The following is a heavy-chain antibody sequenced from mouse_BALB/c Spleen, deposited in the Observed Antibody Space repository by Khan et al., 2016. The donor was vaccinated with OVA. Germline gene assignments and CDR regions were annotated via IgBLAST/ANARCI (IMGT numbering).Heavy chain of an antibody. CDR2: ITYSGST. V-gene: IGHV3-2*02. J-gene: IGHJ3*01. Sequence: EVKLLESGPGLVKPSQSLSLTCTVTGYSITSDYAWNWIRQFPGNKLEWMGYITYSGSTNYNPSLKSRFSIRRDTSKNQFFLQLNSVTTADTATYYCSMGSTYWGQGTLVTVSS. CDR1: GYSITSDYA. D-gene: IGHD1-1*02. CDR3: SMGSTY.